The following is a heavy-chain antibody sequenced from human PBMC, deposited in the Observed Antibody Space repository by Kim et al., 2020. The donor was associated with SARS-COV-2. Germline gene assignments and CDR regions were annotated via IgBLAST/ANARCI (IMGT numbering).Heavy chain of an antibody. CDR1: GFTFSSYS. CDR3: ARDDYVWGSYRYQGANWFAP. D-gene: IGHD3-16*02. CDR2: ITSTSTTK. J-gene: IGHJ5*02. V-gene: IGHV3-48*02. Sequence: GGSLRLSCAASGFTFSSYSMNWVRQAPGKGLEWVSYITSTSTTKYYADSVKGRFTISRDNAKNSLYLQMNSLRDEDTAVYYCARDDYVWGSYRYQGANWFAPWGQATPVPVSS.